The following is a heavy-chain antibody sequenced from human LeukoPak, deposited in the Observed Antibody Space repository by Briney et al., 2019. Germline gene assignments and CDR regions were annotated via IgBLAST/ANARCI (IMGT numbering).Heavy chain of an antibody. V-gene: IGHV4-34*01. J-gene: IGHJ5*02. Sequence: SETPSLTCAVYGGSFSGYYWSWIRQPPGKGLEWIGEINHSGSTNYNPSLKSRVTISVDTSKNQFSLKLSSVTAADTAVYYCARGRSSWYRNNNWFDPWGQGTLVTVSS. CDR1: GGSFSGYY. D-gene: IGHD6-13*01. CDR3: ARGRSSWYRNNNWFDP. CDR2: INHSGST.